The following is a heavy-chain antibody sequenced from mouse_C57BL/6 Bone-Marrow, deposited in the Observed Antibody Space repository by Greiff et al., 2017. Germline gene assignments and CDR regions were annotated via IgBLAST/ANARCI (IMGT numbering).Heavy chain of an antibody. CDR1: GYTFTDYY. CDR3: ARWLLLDY. CDR2: IYPGSGNT. V-gene: IGHV1-76*01. Sequence: VKLVESGAELVRPGASVKLSCKASGYTFTDYYINWVKQRPGQGLEWIARIYPGSGNTDYNEKFKGKATLTAEKSSSTAYMQLSSLTSEDSAVYFCARWLLLDYWGQGTTLTVSS. J-gene: IGHJ2*01. D-gene: IGHD2-3*01.